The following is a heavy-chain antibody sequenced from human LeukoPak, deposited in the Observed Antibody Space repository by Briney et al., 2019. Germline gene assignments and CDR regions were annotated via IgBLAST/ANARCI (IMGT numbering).Heavy chain of an antibody. Sequence: SETLSLTCTVSGGSIRGHWWTWVRQPPGRGLEWIGDAFYTGSINYSPSLKSRLTLSLDTSRNLFSLDRRSGAAADTAIYYCARRNTADASIDFWGQGTLVSASS. J-gene: IGHJ4*02. V-gene: IGHV4-59*08. CDR3: ARRNTADASIDF. D-gene: IGHD4-17*01. CDR2: AFYTGSI. CDR1: GGSIRGHW.